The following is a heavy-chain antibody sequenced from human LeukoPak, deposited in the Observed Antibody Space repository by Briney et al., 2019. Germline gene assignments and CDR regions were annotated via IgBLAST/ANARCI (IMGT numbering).Heavy chain of an antibody. D-gene: IGHD5-24*01. CDR1: GYTFTSYG. V-gene: IGHV1-69*04. J-gene: IGHJ4*02. CDR3: ARDVEMATIGGGYYFDY. Sequence: GASVKVSCKASGYTFTSYGISWVRQAPGQGLEWMGRIIPILGIANYAQKFQGRVTITADKSTSTAYMELSSLRSEDTAVYYCARDVEMATIGGGYYFDYWGQGTLVTVSS. CDR2: IIPILGIA.